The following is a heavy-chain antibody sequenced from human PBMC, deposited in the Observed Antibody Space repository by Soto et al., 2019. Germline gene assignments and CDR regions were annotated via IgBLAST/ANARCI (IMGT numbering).Heavy chain of an antibody. CDR1: GASISSGAYY. CDR2: IYYTGNS. V-gene: IGHV4-31*03. J-gene: IGHJ4*02. D-gene: IGHD3-10*01. CDR3: AAGSGTHYSVATGFDF. Sequence: PSETLSLTCTVSGASISSGAYYWSWIRQQPGKGLEWVGYIYYTGNSYYNPSLKSRISMSIDTSNNQFSLRLSSVTAADTAVYYCAAGSGTHYSVATGFDFWGLGTLVTVSS.